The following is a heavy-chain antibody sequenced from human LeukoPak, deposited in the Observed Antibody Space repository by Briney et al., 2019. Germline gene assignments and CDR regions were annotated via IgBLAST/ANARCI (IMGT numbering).Heavy chain of an antibody. J-gene: IGHJ4*02. CDR1: ASTLTTYA. Sequence: GGSMRPSCAPSASTLTTYAMGWVRQLQGKGLGWEAAILYEGGNKYYADTVKGRVTMSRDKSKNTLYLEMNSLRAEDTAVYYCARARRNCGYNSNDFDYWGQGTLVTVSS. CDR2: ILYEGGNK. V-gene: IGHV3-30*04. CDR3: ARARRNCGYNSNDFDY. D-gene: IGHD3-22*01.